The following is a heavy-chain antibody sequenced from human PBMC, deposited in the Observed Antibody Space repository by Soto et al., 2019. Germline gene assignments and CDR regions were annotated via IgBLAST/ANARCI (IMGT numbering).Heavy chain of an antibody. D-gene: IGHD1-26*01. J-gene: IGHJ4*02. CDR1: GFTLSDFY. Sequence: QVQMVESGGGVVEPGGSLRLSCVVSGFTLSDFYMTWVRQTPGKELEWISHISNSGDYTHHADSVKGRFTISRDNARNSLYLQMNSLRAEDTAAYYCVRDIPYSGATKYFDYWGQGALVIVSS. CDR3: VRDIPYSGATKYFDY. V-gene: IGHV3-11*06. CDR2: ISNSGDYT.